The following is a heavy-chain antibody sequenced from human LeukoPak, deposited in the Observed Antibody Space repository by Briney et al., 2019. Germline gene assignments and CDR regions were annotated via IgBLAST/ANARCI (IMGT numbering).Heavy chain of an antibody. V-gene: IGHV4-38-2*02. Sequence: SETLSLTCTVSGYSISSGYYWGWIRQPPGKGLEWIGSIYHSGSTYYNPSLKSRVTISVDTSKNQFSLKLCSATAADTAVYYCARVTAAGRLSWFDPWGQGTLVTVSS. D-gene: IGHD6-13*01. CDR1: GYSISSGYY. CDR2: IYHSGST. CDR3: ARVTAAGRLSWFDP. J-gene: IGHJ5*02.